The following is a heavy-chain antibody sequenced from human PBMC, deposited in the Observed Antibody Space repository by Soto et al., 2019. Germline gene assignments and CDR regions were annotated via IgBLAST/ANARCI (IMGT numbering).Heavy chain of an antibody. CDR3: AREDPAELDDALDI. CDR1: GGSISSSNW. V-gene: IGHV4-4*02. Sequence: SETLSLTCAVSGGSISSSNWWSWVRQPPGKGLEWIGEIYPSGSTNYNPSLKSRVTISVDKSKNQFSLNLTPVTAADTAVYYCAREDPAELDDALDIWGQGTMVTVSS. J-gene: IGHJ3*02. D-gene: IGHD1-7*01. CDR2: IYPSGST.